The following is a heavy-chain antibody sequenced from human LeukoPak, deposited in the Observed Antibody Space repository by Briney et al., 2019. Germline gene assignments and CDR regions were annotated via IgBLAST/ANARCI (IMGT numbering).Heavy chain of an antibody. CDR3: AKDAYSSSWYSNYYYYYYMDV. V-gene: IGHV3-30*18. CDR1: GFTFSSYG. CDR2: ISYDGSNK. D-gene: IGHD6-13*01. Sequence: GGSLRLSCAASGFTFSSYGMHWVRQAPGKGLEWVAVISYDGSNKYYADSVKGRFTISRDNSKNTLYLQMNSLRAEDTAVYYCAKDAYSSSWYSNYYYYYYMDVWGKGTTVTVSS. J-gene: IGHJ6*03.